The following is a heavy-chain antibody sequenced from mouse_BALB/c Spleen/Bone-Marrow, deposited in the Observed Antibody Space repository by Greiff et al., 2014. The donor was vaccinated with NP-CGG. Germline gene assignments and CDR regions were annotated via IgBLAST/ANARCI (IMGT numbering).Heavy chain of an antibody. CDR1: GYTFTSSW. D-gene: IGHD4-1*01. Sequence: QVQLKESGSVLVRPGASVKLSCKASGYTFTSSWMHWAKQRPGQGLEWIGEIHPNSGNTNYNEKFKGKATLTVDTFSSTAYVDLSSLTSEDSAVYYCARELGRGYYFDYWGQGTTLTVSS. CDR3: ARELGRGYYFDY. V-gene: IGHV1S130*01. J-gene: IGHJ2*01. CDR2: IHPNSGNT.